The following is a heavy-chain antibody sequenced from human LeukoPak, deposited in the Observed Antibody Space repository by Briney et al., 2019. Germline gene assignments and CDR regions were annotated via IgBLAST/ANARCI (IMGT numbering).Heavy chain of an antibody. CDR1: GFTFSSYG. Sequence: GGSLRLSCAASGFTFSSYGMHWVRQAPGKGLEWVAVIWYDGSNKYYADSLKGRFTISRDNSKNTLYLQMNSLRAEDTAVYYCARDSERVVVAEDYGMDVWGQGTTVTVSS. J-gene: IGHJ6*02. V-gene: IGHV3-33*01. D-gene: IGHD2-15*01. CDR3: ARDSERVVVAEDYGMDV. CDR2: IWYDGSNK.